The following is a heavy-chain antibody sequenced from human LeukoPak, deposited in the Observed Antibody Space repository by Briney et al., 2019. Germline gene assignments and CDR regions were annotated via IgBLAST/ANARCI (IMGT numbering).Heavy chain of an antibody. CDR2: ISGSGGST. V-gene: IGHV3-23*01. D-gene: IGHD6-13*01. J-gene: IGHJ4*02. CDR3: AKSRGAAGSRVHLFDY. CDR1: GFTFSNAW. Sequence: PGGSLRLSCAASGFTFSNAWMTWVRQAPGKGLEWVSAISGSGGSTYYADSVKGRFTISRDNSKNTLYLQMNSLRAEDTAVYYCAKSRGAAGSRVHLFDYWGQGTLVTVSS.